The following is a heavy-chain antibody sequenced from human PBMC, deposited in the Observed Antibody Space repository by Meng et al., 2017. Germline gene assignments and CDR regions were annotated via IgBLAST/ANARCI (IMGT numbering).Heavy chain of an antibody. CDR2: IYYSGST. D-gene: IGHD5-24*01. Sequence: SETLSLTCTVSGDSISSSSYYWGWIRQPPGKGLEWIGSIYYSGSTYYNPSLKSRVTISVDTSKNQFSLKLSSVTAADTAVYYCAREMATITGWGQGTLVTVSS. CDR1: GDSISSSSYY. J-gene: IGHJ4*02. V-gene: IGHV4-39*07. CDR3: AREMATITG.